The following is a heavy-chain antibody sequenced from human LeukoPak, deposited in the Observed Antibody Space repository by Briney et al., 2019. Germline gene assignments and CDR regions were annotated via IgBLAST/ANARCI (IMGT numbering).Heavy chain of an antibody. V-gene: IGHV1-8*01. J-gene: IGHJ5*02. CDR2: MNPNSGNT. CDR3: ASLIGYCSSTSCYTRGWFDP. CDR1: GYTFTSYD. D-gene: IGHD2-2*02. Sequence: ASVKVSCKASGYTFTSYDINWVRQATGQGLEWMGWMNPNSGNTGYAQKFQGRVTMTRNTSISTAYMELSSLRSEDTAVYYCASLIGYCSSTSCYTRGWFDPWGQGTLVTVSS.